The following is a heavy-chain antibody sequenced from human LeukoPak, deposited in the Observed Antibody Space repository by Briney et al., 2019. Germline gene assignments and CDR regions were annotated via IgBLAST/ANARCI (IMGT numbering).Heavy chain of an antibody. J-gene: IGHJ4*02. Sequence: PGGSLRLSCAASGFTFSNNGMHWVRQAPGKGLEWVAVIWYDGSNKYCADSVKGRFTISRDNSKNTLYLQMNSLRAEDTAVYYCARWGNNKILDYWGQGTLVTVSS. CDR2: IWYDGSNK. CDR1: GFTFSNNG. CDR3: ARWGNNKILDY. V-gene: IGHV3-33*01. D-gene: IGHD7-27*01.